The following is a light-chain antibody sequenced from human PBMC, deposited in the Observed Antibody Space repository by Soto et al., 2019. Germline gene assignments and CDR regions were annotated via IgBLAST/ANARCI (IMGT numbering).Light chain of an antibody. CDR2: KAS. CDR3: QQYYSYPWT. CDR1: QSINTL. Sequence: DIQMTQSPSTLSASVGDRVAITCRASQSINTLLAWYQQKPGKAPKLLIYKASSLESGVPSRFSGSGSGTEFTLTISSLQTDDFATYYCQQYYSYPWTFGQGTKVEIK. J-gene: IGKJ1*01. V-gene: IGKV1-5*03.